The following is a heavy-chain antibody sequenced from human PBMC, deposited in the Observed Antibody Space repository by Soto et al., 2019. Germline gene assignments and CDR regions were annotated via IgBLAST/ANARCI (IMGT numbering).Heavy chain of an antibody. CDR2: ISAYNGNT. V-gene: IGHV1-18*01. D-gene: IGHD3-22*01. Sequence: QVKLVQSGAEVKKPGTSMKVSCKASGYTFGTSGISWIRQAPGQGLEWMGWISAYNGNTNYEQKLKDRVTMTTDTSTNTAYRELRSLRSDDTAVYYCARAGHYYDSSGYANWGQGTLVTVSS. CDR1: GYTFGTSG. CDR3: ARAGHYYDSSGYAN. J-gene: IGHJ4*02.